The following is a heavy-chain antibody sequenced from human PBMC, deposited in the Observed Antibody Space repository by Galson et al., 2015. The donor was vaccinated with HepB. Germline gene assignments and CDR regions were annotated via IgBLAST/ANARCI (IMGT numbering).Heavy chain of an antibody. V-gene: IGHV1-69*13. Sequence: SVKVSCKASGGTFSSYAISWVRQAPGQGLEWMGGIIPIFGIANYAQKFQGRVTITVDESTSTAYMELSSLRSEDTAVYYCARMATIWPVYNWFDPWGQGTLVTVSS. CDR1: GGTFSSYA. CDR2: IIPIFGIA. D-gene: IGHD5-24*01. CDR3: ARMATIWPVYNWFDP. J-gene: IGHJ5*02.